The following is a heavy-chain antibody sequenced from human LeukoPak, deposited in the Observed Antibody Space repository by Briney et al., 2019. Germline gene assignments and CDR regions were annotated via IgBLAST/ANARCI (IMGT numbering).Heavy chain of an antibody. CDR1: GFTFSSYG. D-gene: IGHD2-15*01. J-gene: IGHJ4*02. Sequence: GRSLRLFCAASGFTFSSYGMHWGRQAPGKGLEWVAVISYDGSNKYYADSVKGRFTISRDNSKNTLYLQMNSLRAEDTAVYYCAKDLQYCSGGSCSDYWGQGTLVTVSS. CDR3: AKDLQYCSGGSCSDY. V-gene: IGHV3-30*18. CDR2: ISYDGSNK.